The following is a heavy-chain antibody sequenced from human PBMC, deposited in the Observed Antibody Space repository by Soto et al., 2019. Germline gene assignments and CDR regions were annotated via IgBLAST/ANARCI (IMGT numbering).Heavy chain of an antibody. V-gene: IGHV3-30-3*01. CDR3: ASFNSVTPIYYYGMDV. Sequence: GGSLRLSCAASGFTFSSYAMHWVRQAPGKGLEWVAVISYDGSNKYYADSVKGRFTISRDNSKNTLYLQMNSLRAEDTAVYYCASFNSVTPIYYYGMDVWGQGTTVTVSS. D-gene: IGHD4-4*01. CDR1: GFTFSSYA. CDR2: ISYDGSNK. J-gene: IGHJ6*02.